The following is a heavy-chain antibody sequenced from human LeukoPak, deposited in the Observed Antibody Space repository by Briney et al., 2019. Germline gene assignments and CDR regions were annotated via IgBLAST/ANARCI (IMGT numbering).Heavy chain of an antibody. CDR2: ISSSGNTI. CDR3: ARGSYCSGGSCYPLFDY. CDR1: GFPFSSYN. V-gene: IGHV3-48*02. J-gene: IGHJ4*02. D-gene: IGHD2-15*01. Sequence: QPGGSLRLSCAASGFPFSSYNINWVRQAPGKGLEWVSYISSSGNTIDYADSVKGRFTISRDNAKNSVYLQMNSLRDEDTAVYHCARGSYCSGGSCYPLFDYWGQGTLVTVSS.